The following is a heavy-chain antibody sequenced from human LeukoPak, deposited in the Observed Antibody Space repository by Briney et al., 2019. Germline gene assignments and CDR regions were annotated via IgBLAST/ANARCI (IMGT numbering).Heavy chain of an antibody. J-gene: IGHJ3*02. CDR2: IYYSGST. D-gene: IGHD3-9*01. Sequence: SPSETLSLTCTVSGVSISSYYWSWIRQPPGKGLEWIGYIYYSGSTNYNPSLKSRVTISVDTSKNQFSLKLSSVTAADTAVYYCARVSDWYRLDAFDIWGQGTMVTVSS. V-gene: IGHV4-59*08. CDR1: GVSISSYY. CDR3: ARVSDWYRLDAFDI.